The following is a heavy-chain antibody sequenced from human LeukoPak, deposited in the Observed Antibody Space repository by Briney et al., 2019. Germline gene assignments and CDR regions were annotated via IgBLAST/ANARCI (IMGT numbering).Heavy chain of an antibody. V-gene: IGHV3-74*01. CDR3: AREILAPGKTHDY. CDR2: INDDGRAT. Sequence: SGGSLRLSCAASGFTFSNYWMHWVCQVPGKGLVLVSRINDDGRATFYADSVKGRFTISRDNAKNTLFLQINSLRAEDTAVYYCAREILAPGKTHDYWGQGTLVTVSS. CDR1: GFTFSNYW. J-gene: IGHJ4*02.